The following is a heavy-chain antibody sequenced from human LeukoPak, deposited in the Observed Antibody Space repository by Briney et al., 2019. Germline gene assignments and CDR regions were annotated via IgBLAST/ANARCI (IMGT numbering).Heavy chain of an antibody. D-gene: IGHD3-10*01. CDR2: INAGNGNT. J-gene: IGHJ3*02. CDR1: GYTLTSYA. CDR3: ARVIDGYGSGRVSGAFDI. Sequence: ASVKVSCKASGYTLTSYAMHWVRQAPGQRLEWMGWINAGNGNTKYSQKFQGRVTITRDTSASTAYMELSSLRSEDTAVYYCARVIDGYGSGRVSGAFDIWGQGTMVTVSS. V-gene: IGHV1-3*01.